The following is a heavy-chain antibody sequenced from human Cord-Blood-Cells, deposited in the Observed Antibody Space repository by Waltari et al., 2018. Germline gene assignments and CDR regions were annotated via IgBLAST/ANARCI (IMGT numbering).Heavy chain of an antibody. D-gene: IGHD6-19*01. CDR2: IVYGGSNK. CDR3: ARERVAGGDY. V-gene: IGHV3-33*01. CDR1: GFTFSSNG. Sequence: QVQLVESGGGVVQPGRSLRLSCAASGFTFSSNGIHWVRQAPGQGVEWVAVIVYGGSNKYYADSVKGRFTISRDNSKNTLYLQMNSLRAEDTAVYYCARERVAGGDYWGQGTLVTVSS. J-gene: IGHJ4*02.